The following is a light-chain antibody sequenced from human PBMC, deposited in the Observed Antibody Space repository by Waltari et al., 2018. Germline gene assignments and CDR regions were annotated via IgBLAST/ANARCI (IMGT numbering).Light chain of an antibody. J-gene: IGKJ1*01. CDR3: QHYNNWPRT. Sequence: EIVMTQSPDTLSVSPGDRATLSCRASQNVNRNLAWYQKKRGQAPRLLISGASARAAGIPPRFSGGGSGTEFTLTISSQQSEDFAVYYCQHYNNWPRTFGQGTKVEIK. CDR1: QNVNRN. V-gene: IGKV3-15*01. CDR2: GAS.